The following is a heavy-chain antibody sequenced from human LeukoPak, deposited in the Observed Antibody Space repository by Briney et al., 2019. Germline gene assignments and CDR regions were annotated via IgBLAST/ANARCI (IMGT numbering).Heavy chain of an antibody. V-gene: IGHV4-61*02. CDR1: GGSISSGSYY. CDR3: ARDRGGYYGSSYYYMDV. J-gene: IGHJ6*03. D-gene: IGHD3-10*01. CDR2: SYTSGST. Sequence: SETLSLTCTVSGGSISSGSYYWSWIRQPAGKGLEWIGRSYTSGSTNYNPSLKSRVTISVDTSKNQFSLKLSSVTAADTAVYYCARDRGGYYGSSYYYMDVWGKGTTVTISS.